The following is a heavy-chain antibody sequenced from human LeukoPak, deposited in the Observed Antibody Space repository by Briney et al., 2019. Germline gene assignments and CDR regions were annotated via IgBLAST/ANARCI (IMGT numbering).Heavy chain of an antibody. V-gene: IGHV1-2*02. Sequence: ASVKVSCKASGYTFTVYYMHWVRQAPGQGLEWMGWINPNSGGTNYAQKFQGRVTMTRDTSISTAYMELSRLRSDDTAIYYCARGGYYGSGNDFRFDPWGQGTLVTVSS. J-gene: IGHJ5*02. CDR1: GYTFTVYY. D-gene: IGHD3-10*01. CDR3: ARGGYYGSGNDFRFDP. CDR2: INPNSGGT.